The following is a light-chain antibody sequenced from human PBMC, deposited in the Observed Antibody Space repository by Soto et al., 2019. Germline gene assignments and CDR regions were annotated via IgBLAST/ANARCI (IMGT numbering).Light chain of an antibody. CDR3: SSFTTSSTDV. CDR2: DVS. CDR1: SSDVGSYNR. J-gene: IGLJ1*01. V-gene: IGLV2-18*02. Sequence: QSVLTQPPSVSGSPGQSVTISCSGTSSDVGSYNRVSWYQQPPGTAPKLMIYDVSNRPSGVPDRFSGSKSGNTASLTISGRQAEDEADYYCSSFTTSSTDVFGTGTKLTVL.